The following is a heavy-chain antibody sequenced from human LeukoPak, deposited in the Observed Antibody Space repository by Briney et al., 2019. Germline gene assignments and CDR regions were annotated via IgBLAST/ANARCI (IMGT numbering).Heavy chain of an antibody. CDR3: AKDMGSGGYYGMDV. CDR2: ISYDGSNK. J-gene: IGHJ6*04. Sequence: GRSLRLSCAAPGFTFSSYGMHWVRQAPGKGLEWVAVISYDGSNKYYADPVKGRFTISRDNSKNTLYLQMNSLRAEDTAVYYCAKDMGSGGYYGMDVWGKGTTVTVSS. CDR1: GFTFSSYG. V-gene: IGHV3-30*18. D-gene: IGHD2-8*02.